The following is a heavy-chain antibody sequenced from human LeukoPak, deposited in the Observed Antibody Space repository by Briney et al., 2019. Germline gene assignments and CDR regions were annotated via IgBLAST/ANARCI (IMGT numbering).Heavy chain of an antibody. CDR3: AKEMEVRGVIDY. V-gene: IGHV3-23*01. CDR2: ISGSGGST. J-gene: IGHJ4*02. Sequence: GSLRLSCTVSGFTVSSNSMSWVRQAPGKGLEWVSAISGSGGSTYYADSVKGRFTISRDNSKNTLYLQMNSLRAEDTAVYYCAKEMEVRGVIDYWGQGTLVTVSS. CDR1: GFTVSSNS. D-gene: IGHD3-10*01.